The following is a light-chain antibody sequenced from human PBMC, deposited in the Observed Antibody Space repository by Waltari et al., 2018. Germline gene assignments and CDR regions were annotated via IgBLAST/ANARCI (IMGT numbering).Light chain of an antibody. CDR2: EAS. J-gene: IGKJ5*01. V-gene: IGKV3-20*01. CDR3: QQYGTSAIT. CDR1: QSVSGDY. Sequence: VVLTQSPGTLSLSPGDTATLSCRASQSVSGDYLVWYQQKPGQAPRLLIYEASSRAAAIPDRFSGSGSGTDFTLTISRLEPEDFAVYYCQQYGTSAITFGQGTRLEIK.